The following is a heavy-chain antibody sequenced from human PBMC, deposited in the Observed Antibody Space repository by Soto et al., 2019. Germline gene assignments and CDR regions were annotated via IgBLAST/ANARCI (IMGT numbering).Heavy chain of an antibody. CDR2: INSDGSST. V-gene: IGHV3-74*01. D-gene: IGHD3-3*01. CDR1: GFTFSSYW. J-gene: IGHJ4*02. Sequence: EVQLVESGGGLVQPGGSLRLSCAASGFTFSSYWMHWVRQAPGKGLVWVSRINSDGSSTSYADSVKGRFTISRDNAKNTLHLQRNSLGAEDTAVYYCAREGAYNDFWGGYWAYWGQGTVVTVSS. CDR3: AREGAYNDFWGGYWAY.